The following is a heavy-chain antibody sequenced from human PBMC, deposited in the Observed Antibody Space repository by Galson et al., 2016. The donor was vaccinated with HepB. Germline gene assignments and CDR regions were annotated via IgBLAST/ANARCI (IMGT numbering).Heavy chain of an antibody. CDR1: NYSFPHFG. CDR3: ARHNGCDY. J-gene: IGHJ4*02. Sequence: SVKVSCKASNYSFPHFGITWVRQAPGQGLEWMGWIIPHNGNANYAQKFQGRVTMTADTSTSTAYMELSSLTSADTAVYFCARHNGCDYWGQGTLVTVSS. V-gene: IGHV1-18*01. D-gene: IGHD1-14*01. CDR2: IIPHNGNA.